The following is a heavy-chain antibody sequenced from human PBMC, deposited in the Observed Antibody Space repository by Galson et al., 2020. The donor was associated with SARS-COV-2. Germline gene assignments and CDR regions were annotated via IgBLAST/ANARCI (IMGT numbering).Heavy chain of an antibody. CDR3: ARVISGPDDAFDI. J-gene: IGHJ3*02. CDR1: GGSVSSGSYY. V-gene: IGHV4-61*01. D-gene: IGHD5-12*01. Sequence: ASETLSLTCTVSGGSVSSGSYYWSWIRQPPGKGLEWIGYIYYSGSTNYNPSLKSRVTISVDTSKNQFSLQLSSVTAADTAVYYCARVISGPDDAFDIWGQGTMVTVSS. CDR2: IYYSGST.